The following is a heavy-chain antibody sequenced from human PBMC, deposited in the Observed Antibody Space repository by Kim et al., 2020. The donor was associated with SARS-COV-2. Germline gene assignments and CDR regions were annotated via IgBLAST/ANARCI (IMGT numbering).Heavy chain of an antibody. V-gene: IGHV4-39*01. CDR3: ARHIEITIFGVVISPGWFDP. Sequence: SETLSLTCTVSGGSISSSSYYWGWIRQPPGKGLEWIGSIYYSGSTYYNPSLKSRVIISVDTSKNQFSLKLSSVTAADTAVYYCARHIEITIFGVVISPGWFDPWGQGTLVTVSS. CDR2: IYYSGST. CDR1: GGSISSSSYY. D-gene: IGHD3-3*01. J-gene: IGHJ5*02.